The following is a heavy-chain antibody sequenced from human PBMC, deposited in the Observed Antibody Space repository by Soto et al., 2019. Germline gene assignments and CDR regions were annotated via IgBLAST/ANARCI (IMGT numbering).Heavy chain of an antibody. J-gene: IGHJ4*02. Sequence: SEFTFSNYEMNWVRQAPGKGLEWVSYISYTGSTIYYADSVRGRFTISRDNSKNSLYLQMNSLRAEDTAVYYCARGLRNYYDRSGLHYWGQGTLVTVSS. CDR3: ARGLRNYYDRSGLHY. CDR1: EFTFSNYE. D-gene: IGHD3-22*01. CDR2: ISYTGSTI. V-gene: IGHV3-48*03.